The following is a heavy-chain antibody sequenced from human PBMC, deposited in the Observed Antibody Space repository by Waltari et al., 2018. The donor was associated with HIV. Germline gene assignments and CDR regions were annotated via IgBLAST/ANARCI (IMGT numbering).Heavy chain of an antibody. D-gene: IGHD6-19*01. CDR1: GGSFSDYY. V-gene: IGHV4-34*01. CDR3: ARDGLAVAGPSQRLYGLDV. Sequence: QVQLQQWGAGLLRPSETLSLTCAVYGGSFSDYYWIWIRQSPGKGLEWIGEIHHSGRTNDNPSLEDRRTISIDPPKNQFSLTLNSVTDADSAVYYCARDGLAVAGPSQRLYGLDVWGQGTTVTVSS. CDR2: IHHSGRT. J-gene: IGHJ6*02.